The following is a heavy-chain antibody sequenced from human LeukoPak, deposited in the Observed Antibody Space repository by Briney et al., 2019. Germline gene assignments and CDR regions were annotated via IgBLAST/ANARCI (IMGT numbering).Heavy chain of an antibody. J-gene: IGHJ4*02. Sequence: GGSLRLSRAASGFTFSCYAMSWVRQAPGKGLEWVSAISGSGGSTYYADSVKGRFTISRDNSKNTLYLQMNSLRAEDTAVYYCAKVLYGSGSYLSYWGQGTLVTVSS. V-gene: IGHV3-23*01. D-gene: IGHD3-10*01. CDR1: GFTFSCYA. CDR3: AKVLYGSGSYLSY. CDR2: ISGSGGST.